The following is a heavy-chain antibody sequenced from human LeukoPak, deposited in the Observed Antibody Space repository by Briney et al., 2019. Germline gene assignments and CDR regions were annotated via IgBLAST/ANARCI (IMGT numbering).Heavy chain of an antibody. CDR1: GDSISSSTYY. CDR2: VFSTGST. Sequence: SETLSLTCSVSGDSISSSTYYWSWFRQPAGKGPEWIGRVFSTGSTNYNPSLNSRVTISVDTSKNQFSLKVNSVTAADTAVYYCARVSSMAQYYYYYYMDVWGKGTTVTVSS. V-gene: IGHV4-61*10. D-gene: IGHD2/OR15-2a*01. CDR3: ARVSSMAQYYYYYYMDV. J-gene: IGHJ6*03.